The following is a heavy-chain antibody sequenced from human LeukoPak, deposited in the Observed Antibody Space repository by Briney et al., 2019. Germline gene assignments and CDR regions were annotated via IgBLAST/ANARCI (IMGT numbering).Heavy chain of an antibody. V-gene: IGHV3-33*01. CDR2: IWYDGSNK. D-gene: IGHD1-1*01. Sequence: PGRSLRLSCAAPGITFSSFGMHWLRQAPGQGLEWVAFIWYDGSNKYYADSVKGRFTISRDNSKNTLYLQMNSLRAEDTAVYYCARDGTLTAGPFDPWGRGTLVTVSS. CDR3: ARDGTLTAGPFDP. CDR1: GITFSSFG. J-gene: IGHJ5*02.